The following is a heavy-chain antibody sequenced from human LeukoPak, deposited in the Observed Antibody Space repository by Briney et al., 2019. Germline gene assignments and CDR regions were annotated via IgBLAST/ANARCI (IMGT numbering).Heavy chain of an antibody. J-gene: IGHJ1*01. CDR3: ADYVWGTYRAFQH. V-gene: IGHV4-59*01. D-gene: IGHD3-16*02. CDR1: GGSITSYY. Sequence: SETLSLTCTVSGGSITSYYWSWIRQPPGKGLEWIGYIYYSGSTNYNPSLKSRVTISVDTSNNQFSLKLSSVTAADTAVYYCADYVWGTYRAFQHWGQGALVTVFS. CDR2: IYYSGST.